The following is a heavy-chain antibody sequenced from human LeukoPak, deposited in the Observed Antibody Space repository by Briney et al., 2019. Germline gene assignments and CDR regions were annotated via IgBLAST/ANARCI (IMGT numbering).Heavy chain of an antibody. CDR3: ARDRVPGYSSGWPDY. V-gene: IGHV3-48*04. Sequence: GGSLRLSCAASGFTFSNYSMNWVRQAPGKGLEWVSYISSSSSTIYYADSVKGRFTISRDNTKNFLYLQMNSLRAEDTAVYYCARDRVPGYSSGWPDYWGQGTLVTVSS. D-gene: IGHD6-19*01. CDR2: ISSSSSTI. CDR1: GFTFSNYS. J-gene: IGHJ4*02.